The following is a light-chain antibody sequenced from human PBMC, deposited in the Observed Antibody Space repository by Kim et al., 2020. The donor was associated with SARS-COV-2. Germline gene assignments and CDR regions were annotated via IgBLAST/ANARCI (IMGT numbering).Light chain of an antibody. CDR2: QDS. CDR3: QAWDSSTGV. J-gene: IGLJ3*02. CDR1: KVGDKY. Sequence: SVSPGNTASTTACGDKVGDKYACWYQQKPGQSPVVVNYQDSKRPSGTPERFAGSNSGNTAPLTISGTQAMEEADYYCQAWDSSTGVFGGGTQLTVL. V-gene: IGLV3-1*01.